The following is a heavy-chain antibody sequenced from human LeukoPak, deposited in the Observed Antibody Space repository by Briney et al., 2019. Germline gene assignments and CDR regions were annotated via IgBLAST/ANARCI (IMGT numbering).Heavy chain of an antibody. CDR1: GGSISSYY. V-gene: IGHV4-59*01. CDR3: ARMGGPGDYYYGMDV. J-gene: IGHJ6*02. D-gene: IGHD3-16*01. Sequence: SETLSLTCTVSGGSISSYYWSWIRQPPGKGLEWIGYIYYSGSTNYNPSLKSRVTISVDTSKSQFSLKLSSVTAADTAVYYCARMGGPGDYYYGMDVWGQGTTVTVSS. CDR2: IYYSGST.